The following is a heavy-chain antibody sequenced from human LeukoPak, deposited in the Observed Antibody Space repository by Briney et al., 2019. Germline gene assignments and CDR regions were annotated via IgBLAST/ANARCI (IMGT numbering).Heavy chain of an antibody. CDR3: ARRGPPRTLLRGVKSGWFDP. Sequence: SETLSLTCAVYGGSFSGYYWSWIRQPPGKGLEWIGEINHSRSTNYNPSLKSRVTISVDTSKNQFSLKLSSVTAADTAVYYCARRGPPRTLLRGVKSGWFDPWGQGTLVTVSS. J-gene: IGHJ5*02. D-gene: IGHD3-10*01. CDR1: GGSFSGYY. CDR2: INHSRST. V-gene: IGHV4-34*01.